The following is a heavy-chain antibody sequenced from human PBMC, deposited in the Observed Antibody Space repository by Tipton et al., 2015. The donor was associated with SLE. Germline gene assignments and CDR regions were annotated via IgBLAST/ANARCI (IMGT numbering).Heavy chain of an antibody. D-gene: IGHD5-18*01. CDR3: THSTDYYYMDV. J-gene: IGHJ6*03. Sequence: TLSLPCTVSGGSINGGGYYWSWIRQHPGKGLAWIGHIYYSGNTHYNSSLKSRLTISVDTSKNQFSLKLTSVTPADTAVYYCTHSTDYYYMDVWGKGTMVTVSS. CDR2: IYYSGNT. CDR1: GGSINGGGYY. V-gene: IGHV4-31*03.